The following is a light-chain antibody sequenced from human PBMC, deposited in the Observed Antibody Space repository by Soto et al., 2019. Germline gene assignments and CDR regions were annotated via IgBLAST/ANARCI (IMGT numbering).Light chain of an antibody. J-gene: IGLJ2*01. CDR1: STDVGAYNY. CDR3: SSYRGTSTPV. Sequence: QSALTQPASVSGSPGQSITISCTGTSTDVGAYNYVSWYQQHPGKAPKLVIFDVTNCPSEVSDRFSGSKSGNTASLTISGLQFEDEADYYCSSYRGTSTPVFGGGTKLTVL. V-gene: IGLV2-14*01. CDR2: DVT.